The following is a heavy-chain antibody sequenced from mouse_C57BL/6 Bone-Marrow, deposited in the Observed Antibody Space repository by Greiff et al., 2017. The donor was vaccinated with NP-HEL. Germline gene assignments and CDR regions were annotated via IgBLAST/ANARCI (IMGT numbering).Heavy chain of an antibody. V-gene: IGHV5-17*01. Sequence: DVKLVASGGGLVKPGGSLKLSCAAPGFNFSDHGMNCVRQAPEKALEWVAYISNGSSTIYYADTVKGRFTISRDKAKNILFLQMTSMRSEDTAMYYCARPGVFYFDYWGQGTTLTVSS. CDR3: ARPGVFYFDY. CDR2: ISNGSSTI. J-gene: IGHJ2*01. CDR1: GFNFSDHG. D-gene: IGHD3-2*02.